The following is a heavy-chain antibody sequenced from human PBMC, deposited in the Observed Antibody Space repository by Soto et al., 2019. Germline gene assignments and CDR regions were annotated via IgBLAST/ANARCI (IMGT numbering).Heavy chain of an antibody. D-gene: IGHD1-1*01. J-gene: IGHJ2*01. CDR2: IHKSGGT. CDR1: GDSINTYF. V-gene: IGHV4-59*01. CDR3: ARDRRIGVHNSWYRDL. Sequence: QVQLQESGPGLVKPSEPLSLTCTVSGDSINTYFWNWFRHPPGKGLEWLGYIHKSGGTNYNPSLKSRSTMSVDSSENQFSRKLASVTAADTAVYYCARDRRIGVHNSWYRDLWGRGTLVTVSS.